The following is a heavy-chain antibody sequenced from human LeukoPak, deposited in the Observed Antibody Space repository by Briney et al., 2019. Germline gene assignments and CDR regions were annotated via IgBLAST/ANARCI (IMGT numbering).Heavy chain of an antibody. CDR3: ARKGYDSSGYPRLFDY. J-gene: IGHJ4*02. CDR1: GLTASSNY. Sequence: PGRSRRLSCAASGLTASSNYITWVRQPAGKGLEWVSVRHAAGGTYYADSVKGRFTISRHISKNRVYLQMNSLRAEDSAVYYCARKGYDSSGYPRLFDYWGQGTLVTVSS. D-gene: IGHD3-22*01. V-gene: IGHV3-53*04. CDR2: RHAAGGT.